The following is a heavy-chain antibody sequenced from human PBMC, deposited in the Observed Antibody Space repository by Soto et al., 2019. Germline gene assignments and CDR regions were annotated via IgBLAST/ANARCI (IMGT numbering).Heavy chain of an antibody. CDR2: IDFDGRST. Sequence: EVQLVESEGGLVQPGGSLRLSCAVSGFTFSSYYMQWVRQGPGKGLVYVARIDFDGRSTVHADSVKGRFTISRDNAKNTLYLQMNSLGVEDTGVYYCARGGSTSWLRALDLWGQGTLVTVSS. D-gene: IGHD6-13*01. CDR1: GFTFSSYY. J-gene: IGHJ5*02. V-gene: IGHV3-74*01. CDR3: ARGGSTSWLRALDL.